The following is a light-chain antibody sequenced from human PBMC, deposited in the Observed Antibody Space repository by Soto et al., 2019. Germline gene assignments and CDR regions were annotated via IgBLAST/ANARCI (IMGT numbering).Light chain of an antibody. CDR3: QQYNDWPPKQYT. CDR1: QGVSSN. V-gene: IGKV3-15*01. J-gene: IGKJ2*01. CDR2: GAS. Sequence: EIVMTQSPATLSVFSGERATLSCRASQGVSSNLAWYQQKPGQAPRLLIYGASTRATGIPARFSGSGSGTEFTLTISSLHSEDFAVYYCQQYNDWPPKQYTFGQGTKLEIK.